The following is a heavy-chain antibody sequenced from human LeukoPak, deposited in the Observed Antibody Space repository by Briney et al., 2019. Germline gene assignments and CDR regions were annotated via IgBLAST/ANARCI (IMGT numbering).Heavy chain of an antibody. Sequence: PSETLSLTCAAYGGSFSPYYWSWIGQSPGKGLEWIAEIDHRGDTNYNPSVKSRVTISIDTSKNQFSLNMRSLSAADTAVYYCAGGATISETGDFDFWGQGTLVTVSS. J-gene: IGHJ4*02. CDR1: GGSFSPYY. D-gene: IGHD5-24*01. CDR2: IDHRGDT. V-gene: IGHV4-34*01. CDR3: AGGATISETGDFDF.